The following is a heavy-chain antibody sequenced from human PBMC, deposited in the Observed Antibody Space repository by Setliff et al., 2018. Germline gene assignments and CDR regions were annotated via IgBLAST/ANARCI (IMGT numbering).Heavy chain of an antibody. Sequence: GGSLRLSCGASGFSLSSAWMSWVRHSPGKGLEWVGRITSKIDGSSTDYAASVKGRFSISRDDSKNVVYLQMNSLKSEDAAMYYCARDALGVGGKYGMDVWGQGTTVTVSS. CDR3: ARDALGVGGKYGMDV. D-gene: IGHD1-26*01. CDR2: ITSKIDGSST. J-gene: IGHJ6*02. V-gene: IGHV3-15*05. CDR1: GFSLSSAW.